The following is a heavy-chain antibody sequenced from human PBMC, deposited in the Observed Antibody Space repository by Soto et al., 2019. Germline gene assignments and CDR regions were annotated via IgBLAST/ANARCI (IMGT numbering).Heavy chain of an antibody. CDR1: GFTFSSYS. D-gene: IGHD5-12*01. V-gene: IGHV3-48*01. CDR2: ISSSSSTI. CDR3: ARVVATIDNYFDY. J-gene: IGHJ4*02. Sequence: VQLVQSGGDLVQPGGSLRLSCAASGFTFSSYSMNWVRQPPGKGLEWVSHISSSSSTIYYADSVKGRFTISRDNAQNSLYLQMNSLRAEDTAVYFCARVVATIDNYFDYWGQGTLVTVSS.